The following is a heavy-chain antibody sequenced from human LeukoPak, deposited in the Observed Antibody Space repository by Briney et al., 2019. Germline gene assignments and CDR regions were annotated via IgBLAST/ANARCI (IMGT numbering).Heavy chain of an antibody. CDR2: LSDVGTN. V-gene: IGHV4-59*01. CDR3: ARDKAPGGKRWFDP. Sequence: SETLSLTCAVSGVSISSYHWSWIRQHPGKGLEWIGYLSDVGTNDYNPSLKGRVTISRDTSKNQFSLRLNSVTAADAAVYYCARDKAPGGKRWFDPWGQGALVIVSS. J-gene: IGHJ5*02. D-gene: IGHD4-23*01. CDR1: GVSISSYH.